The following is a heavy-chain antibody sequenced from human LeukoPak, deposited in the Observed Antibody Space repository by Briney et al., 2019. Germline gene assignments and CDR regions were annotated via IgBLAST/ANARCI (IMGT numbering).Heavy chain of an antibody. D-gene: IGHD3-16*02. CDR3: TTDQTFGGVIVYFDY. CDR1: GFTFSSYA. V-gene: IGHV3-15*01. CDR2: IKSKTDGGTT. Sequence: GGSLRLSCAASGFTFSSYAMSWVRQAPGKGLEWVGRIKSKTDGGTTDYAAPVKGRFTISRDDSKNTLYLQMNSLKTEDTAVYYCTTDQTFGGVIVYFDYWGQGTLVTVSS. J-gene: IGHJ4*02.